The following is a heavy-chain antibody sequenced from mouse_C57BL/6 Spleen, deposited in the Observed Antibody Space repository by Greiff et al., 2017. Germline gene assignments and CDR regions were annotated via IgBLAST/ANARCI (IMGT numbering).Heavy chain of an antibody. J-gene: IGHJ2*01. V-gene: IGHV1-85*01. CDR2: IYPRDGST. D-gene: IGHD2-2*01. CDR1: GYTFTSYD. CDR3: ASPYGYDEYYFDY. Sequence: QVQLQQSGPELVKPGASVKLSCKASGYTFTSYDINWVKQRPGQGLEWIGWIYPRDGSTKYNENFKGKATLTVDTSSSTAYMELHSLTSEDSAVYFCASPYGYDEYYFDYWGQGTTLTVSS.